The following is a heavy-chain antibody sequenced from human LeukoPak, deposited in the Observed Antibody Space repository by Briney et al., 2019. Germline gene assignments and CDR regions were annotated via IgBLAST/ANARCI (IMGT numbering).Heavy chain of an antibody. J-gene: IGHJ4*02. D-gene: IGHD5-18*01. CDR2: ISSSSSYI. Sequence: GGSLRLSCAASGFTFSSYSMNWVRQAPGKGLEWVSSISSSSSYIYYADSVKGRFTISRDNAKNSLYLQMNSLRAEDTAVYYCARAPGYSYGLDYWGQGTLVTVSS. CDR3: ARAPGYSYGLDY. V-gene: IGHV3-21*01. CDR1: GFTFSSYS.